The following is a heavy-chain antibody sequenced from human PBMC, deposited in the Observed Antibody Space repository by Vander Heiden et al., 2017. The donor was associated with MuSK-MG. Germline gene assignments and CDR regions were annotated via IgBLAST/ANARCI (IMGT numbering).Heavy chain of an antibody. J-gene: IGHJ6*02. V-gene: IGHV3-33*06. D-gene: IGHD2-15*01. Sequence: QVQLVESGGGVVQPGTSLRLSCAASGFTFTNYGMHWVRQAQGKGLEWVAVIGYEGSNQYYADYVKGRFTISRDISKNTLYLRMNSLRVEDTAVDDGAKDRGGYYFYGMDVWGQGTTGTVSS. CDR2: IGYEGSNQ. CDR1: GFTFTNYG. CDR3: AKDRGGYYFYGMDV.